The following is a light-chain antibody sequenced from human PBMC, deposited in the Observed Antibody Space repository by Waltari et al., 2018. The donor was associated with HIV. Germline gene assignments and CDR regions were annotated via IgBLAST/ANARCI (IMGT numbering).Light chain of an antibody. CDR2: RNN. CDR1: SSNIGKNL. CDR3: AVWDGSLSAWL. J-gene: IGLJ3*02. Sequence: QSVLTQSPSPSASPGQRVTISCSGTSSNIGKNLVSWYQRLPGAAPTLLIFRNNQRPSGVPDRFSGSKSDTSASLVISVLRSEDEAEYFCAVWDGSLSAWLFGGGTKVAVL. V-gene: IGLV1-47*01.